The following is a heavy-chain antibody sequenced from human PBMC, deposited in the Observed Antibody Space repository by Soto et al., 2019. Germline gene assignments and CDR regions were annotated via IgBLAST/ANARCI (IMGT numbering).Heavy chain of an antibody. D-gene: IGHD6-13*01. CDR1: GDSIIGTGW. Sequence: QVQLQESGPGLVRPSGTLSLTCAVSGDSIIGTGWWSWVRQSPGKGLDWIGEVYHSGATNYNPSLKSRVTISVDTSRNQFSLSLASVSAADTAVYYCVRNGYYSLDVWGQGTTVTVSS. CDR3: VRNGYYSLDV. CDR2: VYHSGAT. J-gene: IGHJ6*02. V-gene: IGHV4-4*02.